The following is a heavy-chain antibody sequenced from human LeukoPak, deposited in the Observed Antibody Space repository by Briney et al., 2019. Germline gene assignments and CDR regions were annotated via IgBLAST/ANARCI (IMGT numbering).Heavy chain of an antibody. CDR2: INPSGGST. CDR1: GYTFTSYY. J-gene: IGHJ4*02. CDR3: ARDMAVVVAATELSFDY. V-gene: IGHV1-46*01. Sequence: GASVKVSCKASGYTFTSYYMHWVRQAPGQGLEWMGIINPSGGSTSYAQKFQGRVTMTRDTSTSTVYMELSSLRSEDTAVYYCARDMAVVVAATELSFDYWGQGTLVTVSS. D-gene: IGHD2-15*01.